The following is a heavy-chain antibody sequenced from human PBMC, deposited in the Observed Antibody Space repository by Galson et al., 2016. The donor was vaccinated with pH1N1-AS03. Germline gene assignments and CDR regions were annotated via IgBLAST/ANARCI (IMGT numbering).Heavy chain of an antibody. V-gene: IGHV4-34*01. CDR2: INHSGSI. D-gene: IGHD4-11*01. J-gene: IGHJ1*01. CDR3: VRDYSHLPSHFHY. CDR1: GESFSDYY. Sequence: SETLSLTCAVYGESFSDYYWSWIRQPPGKGLEWIGEINHSGSIKYDPSLKSRVTMSEDRSKNQVSLKLTSVTAADTSIYYCVRDYSHLPSHFHYWGQGTLVSVSS.